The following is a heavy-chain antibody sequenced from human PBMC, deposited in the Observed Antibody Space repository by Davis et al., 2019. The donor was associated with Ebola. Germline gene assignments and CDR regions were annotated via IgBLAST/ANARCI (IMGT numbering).Heavy chain of an antibody. Sequence: ASVKVSCKASGYTFTGYYMHWVRQAPGQGLEWMGWINPNSGGTNYAQKFQGWVTMTRDTSTSTVYMELSSLRSEDTAVYYCARESLSGYDFRGAFDIWGQGTMVIVSS. CDR2: INPNSGGT. CDR3: ARESLSGYDFRGAFDI. V-gene: IGHV1-2*04. D-gene: IGHD5-12*01. J-gene: IGHJ3*02. CDR1: GYTFTGYY.